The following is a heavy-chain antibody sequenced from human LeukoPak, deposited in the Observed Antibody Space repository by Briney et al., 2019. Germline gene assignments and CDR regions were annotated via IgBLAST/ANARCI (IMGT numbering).Heavy chain of an antibody. Sequence: SETLSLTCTVSGGSISSYYWSWIRQPPGKGLEWIGYIYYSGSTNYNPSLKSRVTMSVDTSKNQFSLKLSSVTAADTAVYYCAREEDFWSGYFDYWGQGTLVTVSS. CDR1: GGSISSYY. D-gene: IGHD3-3*01. CDR2: IYYSGST. CDR3: AREEDFWSGYFDY. V-gene: IGHV4-59*12. J-gene: IGHJ4*02.